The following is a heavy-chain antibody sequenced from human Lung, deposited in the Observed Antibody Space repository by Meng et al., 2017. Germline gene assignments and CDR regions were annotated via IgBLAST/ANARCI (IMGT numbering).Heavy chain of an antibody. CDR2: ISNTGKYI. J-gene: IGHJ4*02. CDR3: ARGSYQPLLLSALDY. Sequence: EVQLVESGGGLGKPGGSLRLSGAASEFTFSDYSMNWVRQAPGKGLEWVSFISNTGKYIYYADSVKGRFTISRDNAKNSLYLQINSLRAEDTAVYYCARGSYQPLLLSALDYWGQGTLVTVSS. CDR1: EFTFSDYS. D-gene: IGHD2-15*01. V-gene: IGHV3-21*01.